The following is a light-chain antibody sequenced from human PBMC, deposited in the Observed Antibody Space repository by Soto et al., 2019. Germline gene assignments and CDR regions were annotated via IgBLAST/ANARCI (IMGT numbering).Light chain of an antibody. Sequence: DIQMTQSPSTLSASVGDSVTITCRASQMIYTWLAWYQQRPGKAPKLLIYEASSLDVGVPSRFSGSGSGTEFTLTISSLQPDDFATYYCQQYNTFWTFGRGTKGDIK. J-gene: IGKJ1*01. CDR1: QMIYTW. V-gene: IGKV1-5*03. CDR2: EAS. CDR3: QQYNTFWT.